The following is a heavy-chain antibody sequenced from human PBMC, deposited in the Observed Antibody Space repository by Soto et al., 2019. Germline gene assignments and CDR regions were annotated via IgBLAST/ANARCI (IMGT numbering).Heavy chain of an antibody. J-gene: IGHJ4*02. CDR3: ARHRGLYSDFYFAY. CDR1: GGSISSYC. V-gene: IGHV4-59*08. D-gene: IGHD4-17*01. Sequence: QVQLQESGPGLVKSSETLSLTCTVSGGSISSYCWSWIRQAPGKGLEWTGYICYSGNTNYNPSLPGRLTTSVDTSKNHFPLKLSSVTAADTAVYYCARHRGLYSDFYFAYWGQGTLVTVSS. CDR2: ICYSGNT.